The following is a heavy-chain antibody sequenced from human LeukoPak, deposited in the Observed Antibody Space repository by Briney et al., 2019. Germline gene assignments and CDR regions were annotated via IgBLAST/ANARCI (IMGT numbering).Heavy chain of an antibody. D-gene: IGHD3-22*01. CDR2: INHSGST. CDR1: GGSISDSNYY. J-gene: IGHJ4*02. V-gene: IGHV4-39*07. CDR3: ASRSYYYDSSGYSPDFDY. Sequence: SQTLSLTCTVSGGSISDSNYYWGWIRQPPGKGLEWIGEINHSGSTNYNPSLKSRVTISVDTSKNQFSLKLSSVTAADTAVYYCASRSYYYDSSGYSPDFDYWGQGTLVTVSS.